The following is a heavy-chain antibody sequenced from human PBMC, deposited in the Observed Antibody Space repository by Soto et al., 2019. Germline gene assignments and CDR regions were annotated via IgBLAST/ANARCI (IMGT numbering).Heavy chain of an antibody. CDR3: TTGAVTPLYY. J-gene: IGHJ4*02. V-gene: IGHV3-15*01. CDR1: GFTFSNAW. CDR2: IKSKTDGGTT. Sequence: GGSLRLSCAASGFTFSNAWMSWVRKAPGKGLEWDGRIKSKTDGGTTDYAAPVKGRFTISRDDSKNTLYLQMNSLKTEVTAVYYCTTGAVTPLYYWGQGTLVTFSS. D-gene: IGHD4-4*01.